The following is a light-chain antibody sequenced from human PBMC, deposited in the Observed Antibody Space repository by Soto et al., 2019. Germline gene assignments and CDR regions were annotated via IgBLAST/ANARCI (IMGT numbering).Light chain of an antibody. J-gene: IGKJ4*01. CDR3: QQYNNWPLT. CDR2: GAS. V-gene: IGKV3-15*01. Sequence: EIVMTLSPATVSVSPGERATLSCRASQSVSSDLAWYQHKPGQAPRLLIYGASTRATGIPARFSGNGSGTEFTLIISSLQSEDFAVYYCQQYNNWPLTFGGGTKVDIK. CDR1: QSVSSD.